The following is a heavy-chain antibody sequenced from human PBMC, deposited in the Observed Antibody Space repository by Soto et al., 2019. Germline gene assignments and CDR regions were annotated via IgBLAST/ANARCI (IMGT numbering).Heavy chain of an antibody. D-gene: IGHD3-22*01. V-gene: IGHV3-7*03. J-gene: IGHJ4*02. CDR3: ARGESDYDSIICGY. Sequence: GGSLRLSCAASGFTFSSYWMSWVRQAPGKGLEWVANIKQDGSGKYYVDSVKGRFTICRDNAKNSLYLQMNSLRAEDTAVYSCARGESDYDSIICGYWGQGTLVTVSS. CDR1: GFTFSSYW. CDR2: IKQDGSGK.